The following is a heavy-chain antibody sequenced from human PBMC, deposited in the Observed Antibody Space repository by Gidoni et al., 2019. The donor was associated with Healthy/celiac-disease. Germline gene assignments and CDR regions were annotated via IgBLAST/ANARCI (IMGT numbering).Heavy chain of an antibody. Sequence: HAHLHQSGAGLLKPSETLSLTCAVHRGSFSGYYWSWLRQPTGNGMEWNGEIEHSGSTNYIPALKSRVTISVDTSKNQFSLKLSSVSAADTAVYYCARVGYSSGFGYWGQGTLVTVSS. J-gene: IGHJ4*02. V-gene: IGHV4-34*01. CDR1: RGSFSGYY. CDR3: ARVGYSSGFGY. CDR2: IEHSGST. D-gene: IGHD6-19*01.